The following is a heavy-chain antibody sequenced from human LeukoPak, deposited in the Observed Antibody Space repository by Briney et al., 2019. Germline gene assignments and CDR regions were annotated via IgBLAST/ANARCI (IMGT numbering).Heavy chain of an antibody. CDR1: GFTFDTDV. D-gene: IGHD1-7*01. CDR3: AREVTDPITGTGWFDP. Sequence: PGRSLRLSCAASGFTFDTDVIHWVRQAPGKGLEWVAVISYEGSNKYYTDSVKGRFTISRDNTKNTLYPQMDSLRAEDMAVYYCAREVTDPITGTGWFDPWGQGTLVTVSS. J-gene: IGHJ5*02. CDR2: ISYEGSNK. V-gene: IGHV3-30*10.